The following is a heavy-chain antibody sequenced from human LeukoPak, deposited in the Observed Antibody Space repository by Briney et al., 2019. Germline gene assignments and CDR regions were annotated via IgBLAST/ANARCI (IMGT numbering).Heavy chain of an antibody. J-gene: IGHJ4*02. D-gene: IGHD3-22*01. CDR2: ISGSGGST. CDR1: GFTFSSYG. Sequence: GGSLRLSCAASGFTFSSYGMNWVRQAPGKGLEWVSAISGSGGSTYYADSVKGRFTISRDNSKNTLYLQMNSLRPEDTAVYYCARGLAYYYDSTAYFLDYWGQGTLVTVS. V-gene: IGHV3-23*01. CDR3: ARGLAYYYDSTAYFLDY.